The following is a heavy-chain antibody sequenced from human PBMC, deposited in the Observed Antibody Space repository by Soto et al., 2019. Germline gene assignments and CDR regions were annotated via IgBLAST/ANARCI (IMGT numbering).Heavy chain of an antibody. D-gene: IGHD3-3*01. V-gene: IGHV2-5*02. Sequence: QITLKESGPTLVKPTQTLTLTCTFSGFSLSTSGVGVGWIRQPPGKALEWLALIYWDDDKRYSPSLKSRLTIPKDTSKNQVVLKIPNMDPGDTATYYSAHSKYDFWSGYNYYYGMDVWGQGTTVTVSS. J-gene: IGHJ6*02. CDR1: GFSLSTSGVG. CDR2: IYWDDDK. CDR3: AHSKYDFWSGYNYYYGMDV.